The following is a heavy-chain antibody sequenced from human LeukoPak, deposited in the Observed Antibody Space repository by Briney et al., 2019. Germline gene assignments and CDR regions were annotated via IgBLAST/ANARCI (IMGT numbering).Heavy chain of an antibody. D-gene: IGHD4-17*01. CDR1: GFTFSSYA. CDR3: AKDPSHYGDYTEYFQH. Sequence: QTGGSLRLSCAASGFTFSSYAMSWVRQAPGKGLEWVSAISGSGTSTWYADSVKGRVTISRDNSKNTLYLQMNSLRAEDTAVYYCAKDPSHYGDYTEYFQHWGQGTLVTVSS. V-gene: IGHV3-23*01. J-gene: IGHJ1*01. CDR2: ISGSGTST.